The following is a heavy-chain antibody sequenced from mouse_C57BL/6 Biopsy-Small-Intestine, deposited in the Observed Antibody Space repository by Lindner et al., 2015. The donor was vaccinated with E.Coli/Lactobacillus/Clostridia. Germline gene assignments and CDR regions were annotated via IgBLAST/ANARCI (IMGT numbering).Heavy chain of an antibody. V-gene: IGHV1-39*01. Sequence: VQLQESGPELVKPGASVKISCKASGYSFTDDNMNWVKQSNGKSLEWIGLINPNYGTTSYNQNFKGKATLTADQSSSTAYMQLNSLTFEDSAVYYCARSGWEGWYFDVWGTGTTVTVSS. CDR2: INPNYGTT. CDR1: GYSFTDDN. D-gene: IGHD2-3*01. CDR3: ARSGWEGWYFDV. J-gene: IGHJ1*03.